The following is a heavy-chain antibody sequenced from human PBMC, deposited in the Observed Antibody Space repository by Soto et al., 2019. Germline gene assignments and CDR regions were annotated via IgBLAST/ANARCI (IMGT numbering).Heavy chain of an antibody. CDR3: AKRNGDY. CDR1: GFPFSSYA. Sequence: EVQLLESGGDLVQPGGSLRLSCAASGFPFSSYAMSWVRQAPGKGLEWVSTISDSGGSTYYADSVKGRFTISRDNSKNTLYLQMNSLRIEDTAVYYCAKRNGDYWGQGALVTVSS. CDR2: ISDSGGST. V-gene: IGHV3-23*01. J-gene: IGHJ4*02.